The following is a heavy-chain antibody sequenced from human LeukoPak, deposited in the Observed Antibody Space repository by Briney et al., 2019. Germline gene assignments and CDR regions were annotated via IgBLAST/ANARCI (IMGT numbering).Heavy chain of an antibody. J-gene: IGHJ4*02. CDR3: ASKAPEFHFDY. CDR2: IYSGGST. V-gene: IGHV3-66*02. D-gene: IGHD3-10*01. Sequence: PGGSLRLSCAASGFTVSSNYMSWVRQAPGKGLEWVSVIYSGGSTYYADSVKGRFTISRDNSKNTLFLQMNSLRSEDTAVYYCASKAPEFHFDYWGQGTLVTVSS. CDR1: GFTVSSNY.